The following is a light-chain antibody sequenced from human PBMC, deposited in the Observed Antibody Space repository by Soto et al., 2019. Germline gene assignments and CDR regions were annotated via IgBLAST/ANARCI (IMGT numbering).Light chain of an antibody. Sequence: ENVLTQSPGTLSLSPGERATHSSRASQSVSSSYLAWYQQKPGQAPRLLIYGASSRATGIPDRFSGSGSGTDFTLTISRLEPEDFAVYYCQQYGSSPPITFGQGTRLEIK. CDR3: QQYGSSPPIT. V-gene: IGKV3-20*01. J-gene: IGKJ5*01. CDR1: QSVSSSY. CDR2: GAS.